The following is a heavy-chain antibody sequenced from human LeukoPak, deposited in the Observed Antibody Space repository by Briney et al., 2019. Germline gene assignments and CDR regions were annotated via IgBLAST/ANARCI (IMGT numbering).Heavy chain of an antibody. D-gene: IGHD3-22*01. CDR3: ARDPTCITMIVGYFDY. V-gene: IGHV3-21*01. CDR1: GFTFSSYS. Sequence: PGGSLRLSCAASGFTFSSYSMNWVRQAPGKGLEWVSSISSSSSYIYYADSVKGRFTISRDNAKNSLYLQMNSLRAEDTAVYYCARDPTCITMIVGYFDYWGQGTLVTVSS. J-gene: IGHJ4*02. CDR2: ISSSSSYI.